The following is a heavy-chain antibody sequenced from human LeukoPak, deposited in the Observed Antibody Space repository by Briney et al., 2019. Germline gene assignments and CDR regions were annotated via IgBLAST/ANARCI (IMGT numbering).Heavy chain of an antibody. J-gene: IGHJ6*02. D-gene: IGHD2-2*01. CDR3: ARPNCSSTSCYTPMHYGMDV. CDR2: ISAYNGNT. V-gene: IGHV1-18*01. Sequence: ASVKVSCKASGYTFTSYGISWVRQAPGQGLEWMGWISAYNGNTNYAQKLQGRVTMTRDTSTSTVYMELSSLRSEDTAVYYCARPNCSSTSCYTPMHYGMDVWGQGTTVTVSS. CDR1: GYTFTSYG.